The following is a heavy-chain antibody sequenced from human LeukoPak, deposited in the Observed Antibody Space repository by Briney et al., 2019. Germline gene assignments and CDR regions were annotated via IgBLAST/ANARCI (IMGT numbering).Heavy chain of an antibody. J-gene: IGHJ4*02. D-gene: IGHD5-18*01. CDR3: AEEMVTSLDY. Sequence: GRSLPLPHVACGCTFSSYSMNWVGQPPAKELEWLSYISSSSSMIYYADSVKGRFTISRDNSKNSLYLQMNSLRAEDTAVYYCAEEMVTSLDYWGQGTLLTVSS. V-gene: IGHV3-48*01. CDR2: ISSSSSMI. CDR1: GCTFSSYS.